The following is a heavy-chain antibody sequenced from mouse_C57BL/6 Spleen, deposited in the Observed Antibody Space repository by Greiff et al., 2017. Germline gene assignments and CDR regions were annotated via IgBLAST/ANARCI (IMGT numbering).Heavy chain of an antibody. CDR2: INSDGGST. V-gene: IGHV5-2*01. D-gene: IGHD3-2*02. CDR1: EYEFPSHD. Sequence: EVKLVESGGGLVQPGESLKLSCESNEYEFPSHDMSWVRKTPEKRLELVAAINSDGGSTYYPDTMERRFIISRDNTKKTLYLQMSSLRSEDTALYYCARRTSWSSGLYYYAMDYWGQGTSVTVSS. J-gene: IGHJ4*01. CDR3: ARRTSWSSGLYYYAMDY.